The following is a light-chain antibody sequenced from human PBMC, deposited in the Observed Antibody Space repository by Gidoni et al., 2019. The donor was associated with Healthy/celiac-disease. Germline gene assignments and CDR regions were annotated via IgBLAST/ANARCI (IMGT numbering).Light chain of an antibody. Sequence: DIQMTQSPSTLSASVGDRVTITCRASTSISSWLAWYQQKPGKAPKLLIYKASSLESGAPSRFSGSGSGTEFTLTISSLQPDDFAIYYCQQYNSYSSTFGQGTKLEIK. CDR3: QQYNSYSST. CDR1: TSISSW. CDR2: KAS. V-gene: IGKV1-5*03. J-gene: IGKJ2*01.